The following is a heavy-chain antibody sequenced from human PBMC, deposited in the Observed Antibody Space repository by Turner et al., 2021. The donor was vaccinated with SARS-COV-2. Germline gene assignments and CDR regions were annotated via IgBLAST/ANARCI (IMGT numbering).Heavy chain of an antibody. J-gene: IGHJ4*02. V-gene: IGHV3-7*04. CDR3: ARDPNSGASL. D-gene: IGHD2-15*01. CDR2: IKQDGSEK. CDR1: GFTFSNW. Sequence: EEQLVESGGGLVQPGGSLRLSCTASGFTFSNWMHWVRQAPGKGLEWVANIKQDGSEKYFVDSVKGRFTISRDNAKNSLYLQMNSLRAEDTAVYHCARDPNSGASLWGQGILVTFSS.